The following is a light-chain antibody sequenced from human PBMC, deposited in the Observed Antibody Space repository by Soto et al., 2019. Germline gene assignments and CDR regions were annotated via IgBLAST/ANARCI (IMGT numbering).Light chain of an antibody. V-gene: IGKV3-20*01. CDR1: QSVGDTY. J-gene: IGKJ1*01. CDR3: QHYDRAPMWT. CDR2: STS. Sequence: ELVFTQSPGTLSLSPGERGTLSCTASQSVGDTYLAWYQQKPGQAPRLLMYSTSIRATGIPDRFSGSGSGTDFTLTISRLDPEDFAVYYCQHYDRAPMWTFGQGTKVEIK.